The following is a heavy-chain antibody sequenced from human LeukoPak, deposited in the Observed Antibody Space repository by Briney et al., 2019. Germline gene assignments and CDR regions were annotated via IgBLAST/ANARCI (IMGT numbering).Heavy chain of an antibody. CDR2: IYSDGST. CDR1: GFTFSSYE. CDR3: ARDPGYNYGYDY. D-gene: IGHD5-18*01. V-gene: IGHV3-53*01. J-gene: IGHJ4*02. Sequence: GGSLRLSCAASGFTFSSYEMNWVRQAPGKGLEWVSIIYSDGSTYYADSVKGRFTISRDNSKNTLYLQMNSLRAGDTAVYYCARDPGYNYGYDYWGQGTLVTVSS.